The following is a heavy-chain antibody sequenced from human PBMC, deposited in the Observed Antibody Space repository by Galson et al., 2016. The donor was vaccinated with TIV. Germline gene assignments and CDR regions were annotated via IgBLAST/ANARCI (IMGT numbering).Heavy chain of an antibody. V-gene: IGHV3-21*01. CDR2: ISSTSSYT. CDR1: VFPFSGFS. J-gene: IGHJ4*02. CDR3: ARDPFFGSGSYYSVLWYFDS. Sequence: SLRLSCADSVFPFSGFSMNWVRQTPGKGLEWVAFISSTSSYTYYADSVRGRFTISRDNANNIVYLQMSSLRVEDTAVYYCARDPFFGSGSYYSVLWYFDSWCQRTQVTVAS. D-gene: IGHD3-10*01.